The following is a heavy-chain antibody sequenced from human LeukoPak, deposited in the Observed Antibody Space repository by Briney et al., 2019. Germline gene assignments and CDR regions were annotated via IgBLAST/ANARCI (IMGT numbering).Heavy chain of an antibody. Sequence: GGSLRLSCATAGFTSSTFGIHWVRQTPGKGLEWAAAIQSDGSKQYYGDSVKGRFTISRDSSKNTVYLQMNSLRDEDTAVYYCARDVDTSSHSSQLDPWGQGTLVTVSS. D-gene: IGHD5-18*01. CDR2: IQSDGSKQ. V-gene: IGHV3-33*01. J-gene: IGHJ5*02. CDR3: ARDVDTSSHSSQLDP. CDR1: GFTSSTFG.